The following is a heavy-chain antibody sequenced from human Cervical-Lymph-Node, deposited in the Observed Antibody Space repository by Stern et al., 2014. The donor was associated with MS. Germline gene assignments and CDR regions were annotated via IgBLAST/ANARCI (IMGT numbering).Heavy chain of an antibody. CDR1: GGSFRGYS. CDR3: ARGAHADY. CDR2: INHSGST. V-gene: IGHV4-34*01. Sequence: QVQLQQWGAGLLKPSETLSLTCAVYGGSFRGYSWSWIRQPPGKGLEWIGEINHSGSTNYNPSLKSRVTISVDTSKNQFSLKLSSVTAADTAVYYCARGAHADYWGQGTLVTVSS. J-gene: IGHJ4*02.